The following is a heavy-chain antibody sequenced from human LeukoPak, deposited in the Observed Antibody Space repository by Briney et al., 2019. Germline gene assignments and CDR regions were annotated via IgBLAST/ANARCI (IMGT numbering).Heavy chain of an antibody. J-gene: IGHJ5*02. D-gene: IGHD3-10*01. Sequence: GGSLRLSCAASGFTFTDYYMTWIRQAPGKGLEWVSYISSDSNTIYYGDSVKGRVTVSRDNAKNSVYPQMNSLRAEDTAVYYCARDPCYYSSHPWGQGTLVTVSS. CDR1: GFTFTDYY. V-gene: IGHV3-11*01. CDR2: ISSDSNTI. CDR3: ARDPCYYSSHP.